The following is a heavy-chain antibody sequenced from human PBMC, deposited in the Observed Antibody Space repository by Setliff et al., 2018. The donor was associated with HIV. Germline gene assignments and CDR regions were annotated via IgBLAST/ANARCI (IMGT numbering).Heavy chain of an antibody. CDR3: ARGGGYNSAGRRSNPFDI. D-gene: IGHD6-25*01. CDR2: ISSSSAAI. J-gene: IGHJ3*02. Sequence: GESLKISCAASGFTFSSYSMNWVRQTPGKGLEWASYISSSSAAIHYADSVKGRFTMSRDNAKNSLYLQMNSLRAEDTAVYYCARGGGYNSAGRRSNPFDIWGQGTMVTVSS. V-gene: IGHV3-48*01. CDR1: GFTFSSYS.